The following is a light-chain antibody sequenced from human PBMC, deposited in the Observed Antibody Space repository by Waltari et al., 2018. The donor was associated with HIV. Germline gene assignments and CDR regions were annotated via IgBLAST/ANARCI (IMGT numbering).Light chain of an antibody. CDR2: EVS. CDR3: SSYTSSSTYV. J-gene: IGLJ1*01. V-gene: IGLV2-14*01. CDR1: RSYVGGYNH. Sequence: QSPLTPPASVSGSPGHAITIHCPGTRSYVGGYNHVPWYQQHPGKAPKPMIYEVSNRPSGVSNRFSGSKSGNTASLTISGLQAEDEADYYCSSYTSSSTYVFGTGTKVTVL.